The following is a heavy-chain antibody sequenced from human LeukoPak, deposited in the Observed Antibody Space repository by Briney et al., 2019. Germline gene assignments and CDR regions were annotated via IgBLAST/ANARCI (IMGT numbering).Heavy chain of an antibody. CDR2: ISYDGSNK. Sequence: GGSLRLSCAASGFTFSSYGMPWVRQAPGKGLGWVAVISYDGSNKYDADSVKGRFTISRDNSKNTLYLQMNSLRAEDTAVYYCAKDHGSSWYSLRYYYYGMDVWGQGTTVTVSS. CDR3: AKDHGSSWYSLRYYYYGMDV. V-gene: IGHV3-30*18. D-gene: IGHD6-13*01. J-gene: IGHJ6*02. CDR1: GFTFSSYG.